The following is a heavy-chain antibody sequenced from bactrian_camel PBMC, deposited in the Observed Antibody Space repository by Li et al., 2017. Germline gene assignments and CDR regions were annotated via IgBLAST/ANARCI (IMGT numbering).Heavy chain of an antibody. CDR2: IYTDGSGP. J-gene: IGHJ4*01. V-gene: IGHV3S6*01. Sequence: HVQLVESGGGLVQPGGSLRLTCAASGFTFSNYWTTSTRVRQAPGKGLEWVSSIYTDGSGPYYAEFVKGRLTMSSDNAKNTVYLQMNTLKSEDTALYYCALASGGWFGFWDYWGQGTQVTVS. D-gene: IGHD3*01. CDR1: GFTFSNYW. CDR3: ALASGGWFGFWDY.